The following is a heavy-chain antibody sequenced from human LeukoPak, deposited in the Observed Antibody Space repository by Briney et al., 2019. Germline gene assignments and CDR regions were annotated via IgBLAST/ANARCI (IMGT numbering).Heavy chain of an antibody. Sequence: GGSLRLSCAASGFTLNNYAMSWVRQAPGKGLEWVSAISGSGGSTFYADSVRGRFTISRDSSKNTLFLQANSLRAEDAAVYYCAKETQLTVSALFDYWGQGTLVIVSS. CDR2: ISGSGGST. J-gene: IGHJ4*02. V-gene: IGHV3-23*01. CDR3: AKETQLTVSALFDY. D-gene: IGHD2-2*01. CDR1: GFTLNNYA.